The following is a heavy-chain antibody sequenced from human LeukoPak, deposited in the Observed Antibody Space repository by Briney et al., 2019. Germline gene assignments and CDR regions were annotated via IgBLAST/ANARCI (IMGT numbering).Heavy chain of an antibody. CDR3: ARGVIKDYYYMDV. Sequence: GGSLRLSCAASGFTFDDYGMSWVRQAPGKGLEWVSGINWNGGSTGYADSVKGRFTISRDNAKNSLYLQMNSLRAEDTALYHCARGVIKDYYYMDVWGKGTTVTVSS. CDR1: GFTFDDYG. J-gene: IGHJ6*03. V-gene: IGHV3-20*01. CDR2: INWNGGST. D-gene: IGHD3-22*01.